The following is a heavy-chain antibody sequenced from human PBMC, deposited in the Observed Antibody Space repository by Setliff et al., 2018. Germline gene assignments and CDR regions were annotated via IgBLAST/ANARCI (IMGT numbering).Heavy chain of an antibody. D-gene: IGHD2-2*01. CDR2: INHSGST. V-gene: IGHV4-34*01. Sequence: SETLSLTCTVSGGSISSHYWNWIRQPPGKGLEWIGEINHSGSTNYNPSLKSRVTISVDTSKNQFSLKLSSVTAADTAVYYCARERGLGYCSSTSCRYYYYGMDVWGQGTTVTVSS. CDR3: ARERGLGYCSSTSCRYYYYGMDV. J-gene: IGHJ6*02. CDR1: GGSISSHY.